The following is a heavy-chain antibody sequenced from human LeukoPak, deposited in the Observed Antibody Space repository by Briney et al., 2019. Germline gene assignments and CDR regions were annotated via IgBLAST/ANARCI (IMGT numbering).Heavy chain of an antibody. J-gene: IGHJ5*02. CDR3: ARDPVYYYGSGSFNWFDP. D-gene: IGHD3-10*01. CDR1: GFTFSSYA. Sequence: GGSLRLSCAASGFTFSSYAMHWVRQAPGKGLEWVAVISYDGSNKYYAGSVKGRFTISRDNSKNTLYLQMNSLRAEDTAVYYCARDPVYYYGSGSFNWFDPWGQGTLVTVSS. CDR2: ISYDGSNK. V-gene: IGHV3-30-3*01.